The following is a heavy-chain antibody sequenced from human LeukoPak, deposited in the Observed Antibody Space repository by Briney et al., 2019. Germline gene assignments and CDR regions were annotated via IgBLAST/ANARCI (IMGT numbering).Heavy chain of an antibody. D-gene: IGHD3-22*01. CDR3: ASGRNSSGYPYYFDY. CDR1: GGSISSSSYY. V-gene: IGHV4-39*07. CDR2: INHSGST. Sequence: SETLSLTCTVSGGSISSSSYYWGWIRQPPGKGLEWIGEINHSGSTNYNPSLKSRVTISVDTSKNQFSLKLSSVTAADTAVYYCASGRNSSGYPYYFDYWGRGTLVTVSS. J-gene: IGHJ4*02.